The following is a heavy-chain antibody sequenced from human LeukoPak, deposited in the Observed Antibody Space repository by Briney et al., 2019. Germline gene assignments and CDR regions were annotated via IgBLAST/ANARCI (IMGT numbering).Heavy chain of an antibody. CDR3: ARAEAAASSLDY. D-gene: IGHD6-13*01. CDR1: GFTFSNFW. Sequence: GESLRLSCTASGFTFSNFWMGWVRQAPGKGLEWVANIKQDETEKFYLGSVKGRFTISRDNAKNSLYLQMNSLRAEDTAVYYCARAEAAASSLDYWGQGTLVTVSS. CDR2: IKQDETEK. V-gene: IGHV3-7*01. J-gene: IGHJ4*02.